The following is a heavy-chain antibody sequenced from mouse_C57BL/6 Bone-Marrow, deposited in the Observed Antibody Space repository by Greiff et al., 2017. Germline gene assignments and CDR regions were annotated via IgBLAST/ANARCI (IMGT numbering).Heavy chain of an antibody. CDR1: GFNIKDDY. Sequence: EVQLQQSGAELVRPGASVKLSCTASGFNIKDDYMHWVKQRPEQGLEWIGWIDPENGDTEYASKFQGKATITADTSSNTAYLQLSSLTSEDTAVYDCTTDGCYAMDYWGQGTSVTVSS. CDR3: TTDGCYAMDY. D-gene: IGHD2-3*01. J-gene: IGHJ4*01. V-gene: IGHV14-4*01. CDR2: IDPENGDT.